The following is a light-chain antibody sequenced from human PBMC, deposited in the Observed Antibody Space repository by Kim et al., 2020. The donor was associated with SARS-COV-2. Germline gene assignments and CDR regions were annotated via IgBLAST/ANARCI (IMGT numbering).Light chain of an antibody. Sequence: SPGERPTPSCRASQSVSSSYLAWYQQKPGQAPRLRIYGASSRATGIPDRFSGSGSGTDFTLTISRLEPEDFAVYYCQQYGSSPQTFGQGTKVDIK. CDR1: QSVSSSY. CDR3: QQYGSSPQT. CDR2: GAS. V-gene: IGKV3-20*01. J-gene: IGKJ1*01.